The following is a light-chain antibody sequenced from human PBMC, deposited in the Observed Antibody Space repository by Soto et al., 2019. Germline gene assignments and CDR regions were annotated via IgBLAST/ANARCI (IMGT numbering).Light chain of an antibody. CDR1: QNIHDK. V-gene: IGKV3-15*01. J-gene: IGKJ4*01. CDR2: DAS. Sequence: EIVMTQSPATLSVSPGERVSLSCRASQNIHDKLAWYQQKPGQTPRLLIYDASTRATGISGSFSGSGSGTEFNLTISSLPSEDFAVYYCQQYNSWPLTFGGGTKVEIK. CDR3: QQYNSWPLT.